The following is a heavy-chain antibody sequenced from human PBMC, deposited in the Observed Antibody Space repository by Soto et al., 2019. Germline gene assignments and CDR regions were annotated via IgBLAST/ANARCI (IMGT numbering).Heavy chain of an antibody. CDR2: ISGSGGST. J-gene: IGHJ4*02. V-gene: IGHV3-23*01. Sequence: EVQLLESGGGLVQPGGSLRLSCAASGFTFSSYAMSWVRQAPGKGLEWVSAISGSGGSTYYADSVKGRFTISRDNSKNTLYLQMNSLRAEDTAAYYCANVNRGFRPESNFDYWGQGTLVTVSS. CDR3: ANVNRGFRPESNFDY. CDR1: GFTFSSYA.